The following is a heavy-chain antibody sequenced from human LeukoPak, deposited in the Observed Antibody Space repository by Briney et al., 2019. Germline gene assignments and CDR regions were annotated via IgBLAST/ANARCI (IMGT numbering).Heavy chain of an antibody. V-gene: IGHV3-30-3*01. D-gene: IGHD3-3*01. J-gene: IGHJ4*02. Sequence: PGGSLRLSCAASGFTFSSYAMHWVRQAPGKGLEWVAVISYDGSNKYYADSVKGRFTISRDNSKNTLYRQMNSLRAEDTAVYYCARATSGYYGPYYFDYWGQGTLVTVSS. CDR2: ISYDGSNK. CDR1: GFTFSSYA. CDR3: ARATSGYYGPYYFDY.